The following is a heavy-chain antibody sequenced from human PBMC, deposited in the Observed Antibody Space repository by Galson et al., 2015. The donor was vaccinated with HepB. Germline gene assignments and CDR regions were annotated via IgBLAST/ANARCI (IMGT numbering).Heavy chain of an antibody. J-gene: IGHJ4*02. D-gene: IGHD4-17*01. CDR1: GFRFSYYA. CDR2: ISGSGSRT. CDR3: AKHDLYGDSSRGGSFDF. V-gene: IGHV3-23*01. Sequence: SLRLSCAASGFRFSYYAMNWVRQAPGKGLEWVSDISGSGSRTSYADSVKGRFTISRDNFENKVFLQMNGLRADDTAVYYCAKHDLYGDSSRGGSFDFWGQGTRVTVSS.